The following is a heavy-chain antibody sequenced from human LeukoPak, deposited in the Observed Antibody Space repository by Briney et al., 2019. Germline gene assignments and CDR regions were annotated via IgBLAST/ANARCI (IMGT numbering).Heavy chain of an antibody. J-gene: IGHJ3*02. CDR2: IYHSGST. CDR3: ARDLGDGYTRFDI. CDR1: GGSISSGGYS. Sequence: PSETLSLTCAVSGGSISSGGYSWSWIRQPPGKGLEWIGYIYHSGSTYYNPSLKSRVTISVDRSKNQFSLKLSSVTAADTAVYYCARDLGDGYTRFDIWGQGTMVTVSS. V-gene: IGHV4-30-2*01. D-gene: IGHD5-24*01.